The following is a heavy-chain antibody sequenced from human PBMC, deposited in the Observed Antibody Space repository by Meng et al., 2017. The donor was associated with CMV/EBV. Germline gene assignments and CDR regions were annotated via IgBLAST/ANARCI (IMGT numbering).Heavy chain of an antibody. V-gene: IGHV3-23*01. CDR1: GFTFSGSA. D-gene: IGHD2-2*01. Sequence: GGSLRLSCAASGFTFSGSAMHWVRQAPGKGLEWVSAISGSGGSTYYADSVKGRFTISRDNSKNTLYLQMNSLRAEDTAVYYCAKAQLLTPYYFDYWGQGTLVTVSS. CDR2: ISGSGGST. J-gene: IGHJ4*02. CDR3: AKAQLLTPYYFDY.